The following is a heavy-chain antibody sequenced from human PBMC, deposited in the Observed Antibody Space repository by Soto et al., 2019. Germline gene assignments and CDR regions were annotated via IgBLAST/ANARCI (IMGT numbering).Heavy chain of an antibody. CDR1: GFIFKMYW. J-gene: IGHJ4*02. Sequence: GGSLRLSCETSGFIFKMYWMHWVRQVPGQGPQWVARITDDGSTTYYAASVEGRFTISRDDAKNALYLQMTSLRPDDTAVYYCTRGPRPTSIGTGAFWGQGTLVTVSS. V-gene: IGHV3-74*01. D-gene: IGHD3-10*01. CDR3: TRGPRPTSIGTGAF. CDR2: ITDDGSTT.